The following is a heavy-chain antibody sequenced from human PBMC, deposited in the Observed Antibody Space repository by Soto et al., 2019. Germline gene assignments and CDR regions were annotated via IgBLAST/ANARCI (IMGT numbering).Heavy chain of an antibody. CDR1: GGSVSSGSYY. V-gene: IGHV4-31*03. Sequence: PSETLSLTCTVSGGSVSSGSYYWSWIRQHPGRGLEWIGYIYYTGNTYYNPSLKSRLAISVDTSKNQFSLKLTSVTAADTAVYYWTREQSDDNYFDPWGQGTLVNV. D-gene: IGHD6-19*01. J-gene: IGHJ5*02. CDR3: TREQSDDNYFDP. CDR2: IYYTGNT.